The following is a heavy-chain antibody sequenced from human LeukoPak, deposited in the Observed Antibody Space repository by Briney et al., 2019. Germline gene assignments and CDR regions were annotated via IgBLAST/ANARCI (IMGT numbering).Heavy chain of an antibody. CDR3: AKGGLEVVVAAYYFDY. Sequence: PGGSLRLSCAASGFTFDGYTMHWVRQAPGKGLEWVSLISWDGGSTYYADSLKGQFTISRDNSKNSLYLQMNSLRAEDTALYYCAKGGLEVVVAAYYFDYWGQGTLVTVSS. J-gene: IGHJ4*02. CDR2: ISWDGGST. CDR1: GFTFDGYT. D-gene: IGHD2-15*01. V-gene: IGHV3-43*01.